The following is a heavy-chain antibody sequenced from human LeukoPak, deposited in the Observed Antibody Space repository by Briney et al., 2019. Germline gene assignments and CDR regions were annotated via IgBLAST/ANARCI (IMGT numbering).Heavy chain of an antibody. CDR2: ISWNSGSI. Sequence: GGSLRLSCAASGFTFSSYSMNWVRQAPGKGLEWVSGISWNSGSIGYADSVKGRFTISRDNAKNSLYLQMNSLRAEDMALYYCAKGTAAGFTYYFDYWGQGTLVTVSS. J-gene: IGHJ4*02. CDR1: GFTFSSYS. V-gene: IGHV3-9*03. CDR3: AKGTAAGFTYYFDY. D-gene: IGHD6-13*01.